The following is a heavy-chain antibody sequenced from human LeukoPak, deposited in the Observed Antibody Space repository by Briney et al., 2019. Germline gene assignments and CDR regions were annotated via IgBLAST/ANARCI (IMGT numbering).Heavy chain of an antibody. CDR1: GFTVSSNY. J-gene: IGHJ3*02. V-gene: IGHV3-23*01. CDR2: ISGSGGST. Sequence: GGSLRLSCAASGFTVSSNYMSWVRQAPGKGLEWVSVISGSGGSTYYADSVKGRFTISRDNSKNTLYLQMNSPRAEDTAVYYCAKARGGDSDAFDIWGQGTMVTVSS. D-gene: IGHD2-21*02. CDR3: AKARGGDSDAFDI.